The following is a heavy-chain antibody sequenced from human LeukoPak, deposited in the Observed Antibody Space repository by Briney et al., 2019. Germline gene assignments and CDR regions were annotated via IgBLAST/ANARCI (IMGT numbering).Heavy chain of an antibody. Sequence: ASVKVSCKVSGYTLTALSMHWVRQAPGKGLEWMGGFDPEDGETIYAQKFQGRVTMTEDTSTDTAYMELSSLRSEDTAVYYCATAPEYSSSSYFDYWGQGTLVTVSS. J-gene: IGHJ4*02. V-gene: IGHV1-24*01. D-gene: IGHD6-6*01. CDR3: ATAPEYSSSSYFDY. CDR1: GYTLTALS. CDR2: FDPEDGET.